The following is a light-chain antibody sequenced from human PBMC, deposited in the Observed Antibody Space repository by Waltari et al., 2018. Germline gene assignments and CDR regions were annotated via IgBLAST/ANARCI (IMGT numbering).Light chain of an antibody. J-gene: IGLJ2*01. CDR1: SSAIGEDAF. CDR2: DVR. Sequence: QSALTQPASLSGSPGQSITIPCPGSSSAIGEDAFVSWYHQHPTTAPKLILYDVRKRPSGVSDRFSGSKSGNTASLTISGLRAEDEADYFCSSHSTRRTPVLFGGGTTLTVL. V-gene: IGLV2-14*03. CDR3: SSHSTRRTPVL.